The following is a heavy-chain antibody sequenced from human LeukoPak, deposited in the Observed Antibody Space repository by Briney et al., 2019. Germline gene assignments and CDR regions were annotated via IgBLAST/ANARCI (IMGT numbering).Heavy chain of an antibody. V-gene: IGHV3-53*05. J-gene: IGHJ6*03. Sequence: GGSLRLSRAASGFTVNYNYMSWVRRAPGKGPQWVSVIYSGGSGGSTYYADSVKGRFTISRDNSKSTLYLQMNSLRAEDTAVYYCAKDPGEAVAGYYMDVWGKGTTVTISS. D-gene: IGHD6-13*01. CDR2: IYSGGSGGST. CDR1: GFTVNYNY. CDR3: AKDPGEAVAGYYMDV.